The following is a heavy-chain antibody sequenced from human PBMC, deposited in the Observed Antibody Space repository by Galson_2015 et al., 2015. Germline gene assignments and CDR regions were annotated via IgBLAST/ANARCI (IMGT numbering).Heavy chain of an antibody. Sequence: SLRLSCAASGFTFSDDWMTWVRQAPGKGLEWVANINQDGNDKHYVDSVKGRFTISRDNAKNSLYLQMNSLRAEDTAVYYCARDLHSGSYQYWGQGTLVTVSS. CDR2: INQDGNDK. CDR1: GFTFSDDW. CDR3: ARDLHSGSYQY. J-gene: IGHJ1*01. D-gene: IGHD1-26*01. V-gene: IGHV3-7*05.